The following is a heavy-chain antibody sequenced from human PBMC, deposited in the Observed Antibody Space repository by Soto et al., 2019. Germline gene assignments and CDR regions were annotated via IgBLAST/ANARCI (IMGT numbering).Heavy chain of an antibody. CDR1: GDSVSRNSGA. J-gene: IGHJ4*02. CDR3: ASISGGGEFDY. Sequence: SQTLSLTCAISGDSVSRNSGAWNWIRQSPSRGLEWLGRTYYRSKWYSDYARSVKSRISINSDTSKNQFSLYLDSVTPEDTAVYYCASISGGGEFDYWGQGVLVTVSS. V-gene: IGHV6-1*01. CDR2: TYYRSKWYS. D-gene: IGHD3-16*01.